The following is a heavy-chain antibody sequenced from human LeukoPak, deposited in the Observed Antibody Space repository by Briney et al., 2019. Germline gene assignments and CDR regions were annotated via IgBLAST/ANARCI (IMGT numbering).Heavy chain of an antibody. V-gene: IGHV3-9*01. CDR1: GFTFSSHG. Sequence: GGSLRLSCAASGFTFSSHGMSWVRQAPGKGLEWVSGISWNSGTIYYADSVKGRFTISRDDAKKSLYLQMNSLRPEDTALYYCAKRSAAGTVGYFDYWGQGTLVTVSS. CDR2: ISWNSGTI. CDR3: AKRSAAGTVGYFDY. D-gene: IGHD6-13*01. J-gene: IGHJ4*02.